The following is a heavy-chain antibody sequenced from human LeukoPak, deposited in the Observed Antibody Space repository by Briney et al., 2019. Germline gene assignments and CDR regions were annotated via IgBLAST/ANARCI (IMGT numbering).Heavy chain of an antibody. D-gene: IGHD6-13*01. CDR2: ISQDGSGK. J-gene: IGHJ4*02. Sequence: GGSLRLSGGASGFTFSNYWMSWVRQAPGKGLEWVINISQDGSGKNYADSVEGRFTISRDNAKNSLYLQMNSLRAEDTAVYYCAKASYTGIAAAGRRYYFDYWGQGTLVTVSS. V-gene: IGHV3-7*03. CDR1: GFTFSNYW. CDR3: AKASYTGIAAAGRRYYFDY.